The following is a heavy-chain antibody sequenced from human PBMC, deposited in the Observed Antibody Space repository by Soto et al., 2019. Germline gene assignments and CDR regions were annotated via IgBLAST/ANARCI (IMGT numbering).Heavy chain of an antibody. J-gene: IGHJ4*02. CDR2: ICYDGSKK. CDR3: ARDPGYCTRSSCSTYSFDF. D-gene: IGHD2-2*03. CDR1: GFTFRTHG. Sequence: QVHLVESGGGVVQPGRSLRLSCVASGFTFRTHGMHWVRQAPGKGLEGVAVICYDGSKKYYADSVKGRFTISRDNSKNTLYLQTASLRDEDTAVYYCARDPGYCTRSSCSTYSFDFWGQGTQVSVSS. V-gene: IGHV3-33*01.